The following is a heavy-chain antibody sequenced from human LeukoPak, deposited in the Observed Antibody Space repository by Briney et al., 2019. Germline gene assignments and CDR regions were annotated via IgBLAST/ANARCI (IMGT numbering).Heavy chain of an antibody. J-gene: IGHJ3*02. CDR3: VKNIVVVVAAPVGAFDI. V-gene: IGHV3-64D*09. CDR1: GFTFSSYA. CDR2: ISSNGGSA. Sequence: GGSLRLSCSASGFTFSSYAMHWVRQAPGKGLEYVSAISSNGGSAYYADSVKGRFTISRDNSKNTLYLQTGSLRAEDTAVYYCVKNIVVVVAAPVGAFDIWGQGTMVTVSS. D-gene: IGHD2-15*01.